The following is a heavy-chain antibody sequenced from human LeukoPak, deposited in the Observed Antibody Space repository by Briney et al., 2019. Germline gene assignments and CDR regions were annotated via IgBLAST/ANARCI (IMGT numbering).Heavy chain of an antibody. CDR1: GGSISSYY. D-gene: IGHD3-10*01. CDR3: ARSHGRFGELFLDY. Sequence: SETLSLTCTVSGGSISSYYWSWIRQPPGKGLEWIGYIYYSGSTNYNPSLKSRVTISVDTSKNQFSLKLSSVTAADTAVYYCARSHGRFGELFLDYWGQGTLVTVSS. J-gene: IGHJ4*02. V-gene: IGHV4-59*08. CDR2: IYYSGST.